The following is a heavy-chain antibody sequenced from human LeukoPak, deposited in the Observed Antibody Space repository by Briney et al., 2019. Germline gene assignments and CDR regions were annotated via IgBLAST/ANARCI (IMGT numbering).Heavy chain of an antibody. V-gene: IGHV3-30-3*01. CDR1: GFTFSSYA. CDR2: ISYDGSIK. J-gene: IGHJ4*02. Sequence: GRSLRLSCAASGFTFSSYAMHWVRQAPGKGLEWVAVISYDGSIKYYADSVKGRFTISRDNSKNTLYLQMNSLRAEDTAVYYCARGENTYIDYWGQGTLVTVSS. CDR3: ARGENTYIDY. D-gene: IGHD3-16*01.